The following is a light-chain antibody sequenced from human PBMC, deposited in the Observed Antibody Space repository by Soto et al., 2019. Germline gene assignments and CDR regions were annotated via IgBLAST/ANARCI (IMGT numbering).Light chain of an antibody. Sequence: DIRMTQSPSSLSASVGDRVIITCRASQGIGHDLGWYQQKPGKAPKRLIYAASSLQSGVPSRFSGSGSGTDFTLTISSLQPDDFASYYCLQHNTYPWTFGPGTKVEVK. V-gene: IGKV1-17*01. CDR3: LQHNTYPWT. CDR2: AAS. CDR1: QGIGHD. J-gene: IGKJ1*01.